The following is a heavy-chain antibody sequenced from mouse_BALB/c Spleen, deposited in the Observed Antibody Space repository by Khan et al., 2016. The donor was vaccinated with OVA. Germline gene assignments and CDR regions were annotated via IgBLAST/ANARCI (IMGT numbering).Heavy chain of an antibody. CDR3: ARPPYCSYAMDN. D-gene: IGHD2-10*01. Sequence: QIQLVQSGPELKKPGETVKISCKASGHTFTNFGMNWVKQAPGKGLKWMGWINTYTGEPTYADDFNGRFAFSLEASASTAYLQINNLTNEDTATYVCARPPYCSYAMDNWGQGTSVTVSS. CDR1: GHTFTNFG. J-gene: IGHJ4*01. CDR2: INTYTGEP. V-gene: IGHV9-3-1*01.